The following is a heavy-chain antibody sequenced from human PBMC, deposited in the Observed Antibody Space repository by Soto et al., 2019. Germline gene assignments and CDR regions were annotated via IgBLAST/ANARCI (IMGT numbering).Heavy chain of an antibody. J-gene: IGHJ4*02. V-gene: IGHV3-74*01. CDR3: ATGGSGYFRY. Sequence: EVQLVESGGGLVQPGGSLRLSCAASGFTFSTYWMHWVRQAPGKGLEWVSRIKTDGSYTNYADSVKGRFTISRDNAKNTLFLQLVSLGAEDTAVYLCATGGSGYFRYWSQGTLVTVSS. D-gene: IGHD3-22*01. CDR1: GFTFSTYW. CDR2: IKTDGSYT.